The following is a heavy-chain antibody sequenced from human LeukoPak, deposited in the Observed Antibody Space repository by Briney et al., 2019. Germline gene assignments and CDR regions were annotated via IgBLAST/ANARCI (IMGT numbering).Heavy chain of an antibody. J-gene: IGHJ4*02. CDR3: ANGGYTSSWYVVDY. CDR1: GFSVSSNY. D-gene: IGHD6-13*01. CDR2: ISYDGSNK. V-gene: IGHV3-30*18. Sequence: PGGSLRLSCAASGFSVSSNYKRWVRQAPGKGLEWVAVISYDGSNKYYADSVKGRFTISRDNSKNTLYLQMSSLRPEDTAVYYCANGGYTSSWYVVDYWGQGTLVTVSS.